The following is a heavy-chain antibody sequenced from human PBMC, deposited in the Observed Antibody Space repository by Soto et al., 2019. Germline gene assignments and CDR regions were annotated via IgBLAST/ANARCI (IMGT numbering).Heavy chain of an antibody. CDR2: TRNKANSHTT. CDR3: ARATTVTDY. V-gene: IGHV3-72*01. CDR1: GFTFSDHY. J-gene: IGHJ4*02. D-gene: IGHD4-17*01. Sequence: EVQLVESGGGLVQPGGSLRLSCAASGFTFSDHYMDWVRQAPGKGLEWVGRTRNKANSHTTEYAASVKGRFTISRDDSNNSLYLQMNSLKIDDTAVYYCARATTVTDYWGQGTLVTVSS.